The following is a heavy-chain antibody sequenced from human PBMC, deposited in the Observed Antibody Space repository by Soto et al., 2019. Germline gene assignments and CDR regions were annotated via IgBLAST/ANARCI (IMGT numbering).Heavy chain of an antibody. D-gene: IGHD2-8*01. CDR2: IGPSSSYT. CDR3: ARVVRLMLYSDY. J-gene: IGHJ4*02. CDR1: GFTFSDYY. V-gene: IGHV3-11*06. Sequence: PGGSLRLSCASSGFTFSDYYMSWSRQAPGKGLEWVSYIGPSSSYTNYADSVKGRFTISRDNAKNSLYLQMNSLRAEDTAVYYCARVVRLMLYSDYWGQGTLVTVSS.